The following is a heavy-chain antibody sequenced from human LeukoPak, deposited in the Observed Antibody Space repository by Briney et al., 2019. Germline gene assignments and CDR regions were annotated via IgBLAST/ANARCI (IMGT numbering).Heavy chain of an antibody. CDR2: ITGSGGST. Sequence: GGSLRLSCAASGFTFSNYGLSWVRQAPGKGLEWVSGITGSGGSTYYADSVKGRFTISRDNSKNTLYLQMNSLRAEDTAVYYCAKNLIAVAGRWVGYFDYWGQGTLVTVSS. J-gene: IGHJ4*02. V-gene: IGHV3-23*01. CDR1: GFTFSNYG. CDR3: AKNLIAVAGRWVGYFDY. D-gene: IGHD6-19*01.